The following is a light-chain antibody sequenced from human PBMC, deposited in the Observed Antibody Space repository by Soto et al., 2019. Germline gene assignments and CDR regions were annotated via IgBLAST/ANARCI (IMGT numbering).Light chain of an antibody. Sequence: DIQMTQSPSSLSASVGDRVTITCRASQSVTSYLNSYQQKPGKAPKLLIYAASSLQSGVPSRFSGSGSGTDFTLSITSLQPEDFVAYFCQQTYSSPRTFGGATKVVIK. CDR3: QQTYSSPRT. CDR1: QSVTSY. CDR2: AAS. J-gene: IGKJ4*01. V-gene: IGKV1-39*01.